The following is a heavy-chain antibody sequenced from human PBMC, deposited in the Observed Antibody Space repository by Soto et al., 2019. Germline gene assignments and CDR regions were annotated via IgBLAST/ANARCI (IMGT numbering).Heavy chain of an antibody. V-gene: IGHV1-18*01. CDR2: ISAYTGNT. J-gene: IGHJ3*02. D-gene: IGHD3-3*01. CDR3: ARDFNDFWCEVLSTNSFDI. Sequence: ASVKVSCKASGYTFTSHGISWVRQAPGQGLEWMGWISAYTGNTNYAQKLQGRVTMTTDTSTSTAYMELRSLRSDDTAVYYCARDFNDFWCEVLSTNSFDIWGQVTMVTVSS. CDR1: GYTFTSHG.